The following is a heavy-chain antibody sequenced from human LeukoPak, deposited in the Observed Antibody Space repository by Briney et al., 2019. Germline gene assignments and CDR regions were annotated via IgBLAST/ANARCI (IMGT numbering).Heavy chain of an antibody. CDR2: IYYSGST. J-gene: IGHJ3*02. V-gene: IGHV4-39*07. Sequence: PSETLSLTCTVSGGSISSSSYYWGWIRQPPGKGLEWIGSIYYSGSTYYNPSLKSRVTISVDTSKNQFSLKLSSVTAADTAVYYCARDEWLRAAFDIWGQGTMVTVSS. CDR1: GGSISSSSYY. CDR3: ARDEWLRAAFDI. D-gene: IGHD5-12*01.